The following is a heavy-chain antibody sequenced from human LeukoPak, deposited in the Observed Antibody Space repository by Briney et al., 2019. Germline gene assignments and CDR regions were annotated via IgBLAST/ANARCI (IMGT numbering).Heavy chain of an antibody. CDR1: GGTFTSYA. V-gene: IGHV1-69*05. CDR3: ASCPAPAADPVAGTGWFDP. J-gene: IGHJ5*02. CDR2: IIPIFGTA. D-gene: IGHD6-19*01. Sequence: ASVKVSCKASGGTFTSYAISWVRQAPGQGLEWMGGIIPIFGTANYAQKFQGRVTITTAKSTTTAYMELSILRSEDTAVYYCASCPAPAADPVAGTGWFDPWGQGTLVTVSS.